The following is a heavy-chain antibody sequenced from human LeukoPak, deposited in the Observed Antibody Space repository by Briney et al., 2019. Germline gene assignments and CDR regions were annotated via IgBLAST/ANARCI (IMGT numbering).Heavy chain of an antibody. CDR3: VKDLSYESSGHVLEY. V-gene: IGHV3-43*01. J-gene: IGHJ4*02. CDR2: ISWDCTT. D-gene: IGHD3-22*01. CDR1: GFPLEDYT. Sequence: PGGSLRLSCVASGFPLEDYTMHWVRQAPGKTLEWFSLISWDCTTYYTDSVKGRFTISRDNSKNALYLQMDTLRSEDTAFYYCVKDLSYESSGHVLEYWGQGTLVTVSS.